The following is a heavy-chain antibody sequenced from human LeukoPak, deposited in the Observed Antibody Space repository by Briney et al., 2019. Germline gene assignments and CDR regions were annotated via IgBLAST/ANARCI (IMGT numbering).Heavy chain of an antibody. CDR3: ARSGFCSSTSCYPNWFDP. CDR1: GGSMSSYY. CDR2: IYTSGST. J-gene: IGHJ5*02. D-gene: IGHD2-2*03. V-gene: IGHV4-4*09. Sequence: SETLSLTCTVSGGSMSSYYWSGIRQPPGKGLEWIGYIYTSGSTNYNPSLKSRVTISVDTSKNQFSLKLSSVTAADTAVYYCARSGFCSSTSCYPNWFDPWGQGTLVTVSS.